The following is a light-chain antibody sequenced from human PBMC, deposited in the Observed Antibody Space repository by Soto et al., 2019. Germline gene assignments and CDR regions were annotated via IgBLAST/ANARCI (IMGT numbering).Light chain of an antibody. CDR3: SSYTISSTVV. CDR1: SSDVGGYNY. Sequence: QSVLTQPASVSGSPGQSITISCTGTSSDVGGYNYVSWYQQHPGKVPKLLIYDVSDRPSGVSDRFSGSKSGNTASLTISGLQAEDEADYYCSSYTISSTVVFGGGTKVTVL. V-gene: IGLV2-14*03. CDR2: DVS. J-gene: IGLJ3*02.